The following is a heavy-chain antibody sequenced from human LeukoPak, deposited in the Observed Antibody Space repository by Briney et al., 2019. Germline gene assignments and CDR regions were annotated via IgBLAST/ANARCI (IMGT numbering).Heavy chain of an antibody. D-gene: IGHD6-19*01. V-gene: IGHV3-74*01. CDR3: ARLAVAGYRFDP. J-gene: IGHJ5*02. CDR1: GFTFSSYS. Sequence: GGSLRLSCTASGFTFSSYSMNWVRQAPGKGLVWVSRINSDGSSTSYADSVKGRFTISRDNAKNSLYLQMNSLRAEDTAVYYCARLAVAGYRFDPWGQGTLVTVSS. CDR2: INSDGSST.